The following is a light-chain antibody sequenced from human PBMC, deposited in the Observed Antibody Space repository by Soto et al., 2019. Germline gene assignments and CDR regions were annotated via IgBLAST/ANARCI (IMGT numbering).Light chain of an antibody. CDR1: SSDVGDYNY. CDR2: EVS. V-gene: IGLV2-8*01. Sequence: QSALTQPASVSGSPGQSITISCTGTSSDVGDYNYVSWYQQHPGKAPKLMIYEVSNRPSGVPDRFSGSKSGNTASLTVSGLQAEDEADYYCSAYAGSNNFVVFGGGTKLTVL. J-gene: IGLJ2*01. CDR3: SAYAGSNNFVV.